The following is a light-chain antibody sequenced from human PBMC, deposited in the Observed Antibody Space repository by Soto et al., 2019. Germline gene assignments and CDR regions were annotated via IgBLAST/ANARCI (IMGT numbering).Light chain of an antibody. V-gene: IGKV1-39*01. CDR3: QQYNSYPWT. CDR1: QSISSY. CDR2: AAS. J-gene: IGKJ1*01. Sequence: EIQMTQSPSSLSASVGDGVTITCRASQSISSYLNWYQQKPGKAPKLLIYAASSLQSGVPSRFSGSGSGTEFTLTISSLQPDDFATYYCQQYNSYPWTFGQGTKVDIK.